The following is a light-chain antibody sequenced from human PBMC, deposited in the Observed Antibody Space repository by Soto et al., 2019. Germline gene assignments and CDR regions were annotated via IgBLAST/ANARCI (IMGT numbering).Light chain of an antibody. CDR1: QSISSW. J-gene: IGKJ5*01. CDR3: QQYNSYSPPT. CDR2: DAS. Sequence: DIQMTQSPSTLSASVGDRVTITCRASQSISSWLAWYQQKPGKAPKLLIYDASSLESGVPSRFSGSGSGTEFTLTISSLQPDDFATYYCQQYNSYSPPTFGQGTRLEIK. V-gene: IGKV1-5*01.